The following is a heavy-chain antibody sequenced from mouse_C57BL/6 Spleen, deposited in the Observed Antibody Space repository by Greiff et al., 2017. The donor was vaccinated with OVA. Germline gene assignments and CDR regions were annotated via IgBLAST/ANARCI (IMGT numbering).Heavy chain of an antibody. CDR3: ARESTVADY. Sequence: VQLQQPGAELVKPGASVKMSCKASGYTFPSYWLTWVKQRPGQGLEWIGDIYPGSGSTNYNEKFKSKATLTVDTSSSTAYMQLSSLTSEDSAVYYCARESTVADYWGQGTTLTVSS. CDR2: IYPGSGST. J-gene: IGHJ2*01. D-gene: IGHD1-1*01. CDR1: GYTFPSYW. V-gene: IGHV1-55*01.